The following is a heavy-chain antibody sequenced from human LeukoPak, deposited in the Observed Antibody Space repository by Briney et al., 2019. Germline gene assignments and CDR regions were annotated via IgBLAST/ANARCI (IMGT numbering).Heavy chain of an antibody. J-gene: IGHJ4*02. CDR1: GFTFSSYW. CDR3: GRLAHNAWYAIDF. V-gene: IGHV3-7*01. D-gene: IGHD2-2*01. Sequence: GGSLRLSCAASGFTFSSYWMSWVRQAPGKGLEWVANIKQDGSEKYYVDSVKGRFTISRDNPKNSLYLQINNLRAEDTAVYYCGRLAHNAWYAIDFWGQGTLVAVSS. CDR2: IKQDGSEK.